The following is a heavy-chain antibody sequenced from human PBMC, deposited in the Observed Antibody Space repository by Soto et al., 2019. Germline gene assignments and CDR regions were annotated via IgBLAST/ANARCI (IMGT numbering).Heavy chain of an antibody. CDR3: ARVRGGGSEYFFDY. D-gene: IGHD2-15*01. CDR2: INPSGGTT. J-gene: IGHJ4*02. Sequence: ASVKVSCKASGYTFTRDNVHWVRQAPGQGLEWMAIINPSGGTTYYVQKFEGRVTLTTDTSTSTVYMELSSLRSDDTAVYYCARVRGGGSEYFFDYWGQGTLVTVSS. CDR1: GYTFTRDN. V-gene: IGHV1-46*01.